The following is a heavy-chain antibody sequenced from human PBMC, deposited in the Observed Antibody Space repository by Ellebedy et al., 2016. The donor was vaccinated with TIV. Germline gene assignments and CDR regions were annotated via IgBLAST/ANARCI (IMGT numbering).Heavy chain of an antibody. V-gene: IGHV3-48*01. J-gene: IGHJ6*02. Sequence: GGSLRLSCAASGFTFSRYTMNWVRQAPGKGLEWVSYISNSAIYYADSVKGRFTISRDNAKNSLYLQLSSLSAEDTAVYYCARGSWACSGSMDVWGQGTTVTVSS. CDR2: ISNSAI. CDR1: GFTFSRYT. D-gene: IGHD6-19*01. CDR3: ARGSWACSGSMDV.